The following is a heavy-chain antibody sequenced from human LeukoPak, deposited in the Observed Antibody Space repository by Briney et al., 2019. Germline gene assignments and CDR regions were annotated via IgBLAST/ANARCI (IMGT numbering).Heavy chain of an antibody. Sequence: SETLSLTCTVSGVSISSYYWSWIRQPPGKGLEWIGYIYYSGSTNYNPSLKSRVTISVDTSKNQFSLKLSSVTAADTAVYYCAGGYRGYDGGFDYWGQGPLVTVSS. V-gene: IGHV4-59*08. CDR1: GVSISSYY. D-gene: IGHD5-12*01. CDR3: AGGYRGYDGGFDY. CDR2: IYYSGST. J-gene: IGHJ4*02.